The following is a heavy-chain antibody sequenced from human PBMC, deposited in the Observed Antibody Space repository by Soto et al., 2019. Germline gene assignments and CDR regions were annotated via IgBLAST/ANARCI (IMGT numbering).Heavy chain of an antibody. Sequence: GGSLRLSCAASGFTFSSYGMHWVRQAPGKGLEWVAVISYDGSNKYYADSVKGRFTISRDNSKNTLYLQMNSLRAEDTAVYYCAKVESYGSGSQGDYYYYYGMDVWGQGTTVTVSS. D-gene: IGHD3-10*01. CDR3: AKVESYGSGSQGDYYYYYGMDV. CDR2: ISYDGSNK. CDR1: GFTFSSYG. J-gene: IGHJ6*02. V-gene: IGHV3-30*18.